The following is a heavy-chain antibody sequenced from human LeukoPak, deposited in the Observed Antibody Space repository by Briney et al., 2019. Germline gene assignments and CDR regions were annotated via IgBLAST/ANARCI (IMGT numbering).Heavy chain of an antibody. CDR2: IYHSGTT. CDR1: GDSMTRGGYY. V-gene: IGHV4-31*03. J-gene: IGHJ4*02. D-gene: IGHD4-11*01. CDR3: ARAVDYRNYFDY. Sequence: SQTLSLTCTVSGDSMTRGGYYWSWVRQHPGKGLEWIGFIYHSGTTFYNPSLEGRAAISVDTSQNQFSLKLTSVTAADTAVYYCARAVDYRNYFDYWGQGTLVTISS.